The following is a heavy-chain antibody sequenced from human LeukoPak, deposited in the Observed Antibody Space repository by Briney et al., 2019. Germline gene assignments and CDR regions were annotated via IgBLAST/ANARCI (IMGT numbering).Heavy chain of an antibody. CDR2: IIPIFGTA. D-gene: IGHD3-9*01. CDR1: GGTFSSYA. Sequence: SVKVSCKASGGTFSSYAISWVRQAPGQGLEWMGGIIPIFGTANYAQKFQGRVTITADESTSTAYMELSSLRSEDTAVYYCASQGDILTGSPFRSWFDPWGQGTLVTVFS. J-gene: IGHJ5*02. V-gene: IGHV1-69*13. CDR3: ASQGDILTGSPFRSWFDP.